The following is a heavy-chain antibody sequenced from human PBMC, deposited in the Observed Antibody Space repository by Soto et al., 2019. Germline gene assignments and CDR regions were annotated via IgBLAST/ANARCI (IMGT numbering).Heavy chain of an antibody. CDR2: ISASGSRS. Sequence: GGSLRLSCAASGFTLSSFAMGWVRQASGKGLEWVSDISASGSRSTYADFVRGRFTVSRDNSNNTLFLQMNSLTVEDTAVYYCAKYRLVMTSRSFDSWGQGALVTVSS. J-gene: IGHJ4*02. V-gene: IGHV3-23*01. CDR3: AKYRLVMTSRSFDS. CDR1: GFTLSSFA. D-gene: IGHD2-21*02.